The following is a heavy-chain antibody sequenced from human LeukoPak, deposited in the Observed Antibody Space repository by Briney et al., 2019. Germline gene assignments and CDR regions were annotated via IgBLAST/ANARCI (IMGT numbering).Heavy chain of an antibody. CDR2: IIPIFGTA. Sequence: SVKVSCKASGGTFSSYAISWVRQAPGQGLEWMGGIIPIFGTANYAQKFQGRVTITADESTSTAYMELSSLRPEDTAMYYCARTPRFLSGGWFDPWGQGTLVTVSS. V-gene: IGHV1-69*13. CDR1: GGTFSSYA. CDR3: ARTPRFLSGGWFDP. D-gene: IGHD6-19*01. J-gene: IGHJ5*02.